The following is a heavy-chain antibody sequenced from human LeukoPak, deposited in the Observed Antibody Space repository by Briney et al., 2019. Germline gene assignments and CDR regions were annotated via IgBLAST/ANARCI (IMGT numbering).Heavy chain of an antibody. CDR2: ISSSSSTI. Sequence: GGSLRLSCAASGFTFSRYTMNWVRQAPGRGLEWVSYISSSSSTIYYADSVKGRFTISRDNSKNTLYLQMHSLRAEDTAFYYCARDRGSSASLGAFDIWGQGTMVTVSS. CDR3: ARDRGSSASLGAFDI. V-gene: IGHV3-48*01. CDR1: GFTFSRYT. J-gene: IGHJ3*02. D-gene: IGHD2-2*01.